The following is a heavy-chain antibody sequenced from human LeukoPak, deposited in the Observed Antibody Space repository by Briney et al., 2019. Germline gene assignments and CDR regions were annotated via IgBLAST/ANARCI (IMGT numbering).Heavy chain of an antibody. CDR1: GFTFSSYW. V-gene: IGHV3-74*01. J-gene: IGHJ4*02. CDR2: INSDGSST. Sequence: GGSLRLSCAASGFTFSSYWMHWVRQAPGKGLVWVSRINSDGSSTNYADSVKGRFTISRDNAKHTLYLQMNSLRAEDTAVYYCARDAAIAARLDYFDYWGQGTLVTVSS. CDR3: ARDAAIAARLDYFDY. D-gene: IGHD6-6*01.